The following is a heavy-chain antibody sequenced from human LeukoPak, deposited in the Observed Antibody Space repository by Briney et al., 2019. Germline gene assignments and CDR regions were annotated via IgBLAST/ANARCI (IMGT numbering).Heavy chain of an antibody. CDR1: GGSFSGYY. J-gene: IGHJ4*02. CDR3: ARGIYYFDY. V-gene: IGHV4-34*01. D-gene: IGHD2-21*01. CDR2: ISHSGST. Sequence: SETLSLTCAVYGGSFSGYYWSWIRQPPGKGLEWIGEISHSGSTNYNPSLKSRVTISVDTSKNQFSLKLSSVTAADTAVYYCARGIYYFDYWGQGTLVTVSS.